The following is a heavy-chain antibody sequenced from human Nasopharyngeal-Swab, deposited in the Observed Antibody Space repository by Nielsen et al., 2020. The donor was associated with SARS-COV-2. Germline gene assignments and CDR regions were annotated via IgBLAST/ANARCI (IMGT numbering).Heavy chain of an antibody. D-gene: IGHD4-17*01. CDR1: GFTFSSYA. Sequence: ESLKISCAASGFTFSSYAMSWVRQAPGKGLEWVSAISGSGGSTYYADSVKGRFTISRDNSKNTLYLQMNSLRAEDTAVYYCAKTLSDYGDYVDAFDIWAKGQWSPSLQ. J-gene: IGHJ3*02. V-gene: IGHV3-23*01. CDR2: ISGSGGST. CDR3: AKTLSDYGDYVDAFDI.